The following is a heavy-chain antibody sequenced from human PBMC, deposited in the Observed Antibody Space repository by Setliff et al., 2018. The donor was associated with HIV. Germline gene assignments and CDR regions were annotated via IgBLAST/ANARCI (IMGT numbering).Heavy chain of an antibody. CDR3: ARLPRQLLKGAAAYFDY. CDR2: IYHSGSS. Sequence: PSETLSLTCAVSGYSISSGYYWGWIRQPPGKGLEWIGSIYHSGSSYYNPSPKIRVTISVDTSKNQFSLRLSSVTAADTAVYYCARLPRQLLKGAAAYFDYWGQGTLVTVSS. D-gene: IGHD5-18*01. J-gene: IGHJ4*02. V-gene: IGHV4-38-2*01. CDR1: GYSISSGYY.